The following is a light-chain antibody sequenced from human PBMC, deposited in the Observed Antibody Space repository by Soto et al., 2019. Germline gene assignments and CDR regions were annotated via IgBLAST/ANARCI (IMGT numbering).Light chain of an antibody. CDR3: QSYGSSLSGLWV. J-gene: IGLJ3*02. CDR2: EVS. V-gene: IGLV2-14*01. Sequence: QSALTQPASVSGSPGQSITISCTGTSRDVGGYNYVSWHQQHPGKAPKVIITEVSNRPSGVPDRFSGSKSGTSASLAITGLQAEDEADYYCQSYGSSLSGLWVFGGGTKVTVL. CDR1: SRDVGGYNY.